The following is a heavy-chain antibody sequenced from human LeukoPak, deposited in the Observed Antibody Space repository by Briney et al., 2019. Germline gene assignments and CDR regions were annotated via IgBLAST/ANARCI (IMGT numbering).Heavy chain of an antibody. CDR3: ARGSTMVQGVNPLGNYGMDV. D-gene: IGHD3-10*01. J-gene: IGHJ6*02. CDR1: GYTFTGYY. V-gene: IGHV1-2*02. Sequence: ASVKVSCKASGYTFTGYYMHWVRQAPGQGLEWMGWINPNSGGTNYAQKFQGRVSMTRNTSISTAYMELSSLRSEDTAVYYCARGSTMVQGVNPLGNYGMDVWGQGATLTVSS. CDR2: INPNSGGT.